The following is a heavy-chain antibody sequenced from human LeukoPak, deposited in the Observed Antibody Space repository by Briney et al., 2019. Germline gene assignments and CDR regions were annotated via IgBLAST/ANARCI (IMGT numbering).Heavy chain of an antibody. Sequence: SETLSLTCTVSGGSISSGGYYWSWIRQHPGKGLEWIGYIYYSGSTYYNPSLKSRVTISVDTSKNQFSLKLSSVTAADTAVYYCATSYYDILTGYLDWFDPWGQGTLVTVSS. CDR2: IYYSGST. CDR3: ATSYYDILTGYLDWFDP. J-gene: IGHJ5*02. CDR1: GGSISSGGYY. V-gene: IGHV4-31*03. D-gene: IGHD3-9*01.